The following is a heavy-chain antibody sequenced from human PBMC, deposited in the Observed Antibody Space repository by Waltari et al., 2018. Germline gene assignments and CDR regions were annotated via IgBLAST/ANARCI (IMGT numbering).Heavy chain of an antibody. CDR3: AKDWEEMATILFDY. CDR2: ISGSGGST. J-gene: IGHJ4*02. Sequence: PGKGREWVSGISGSGGSTYYADSGKGRFTISRDNSKNTLYLQMNSLRAEDTAVYYCAKDWEEMATILFDYWGQGTLVTVSS. D-gene: IGHD5-12*01. V-gene: IGHV3-23*01.